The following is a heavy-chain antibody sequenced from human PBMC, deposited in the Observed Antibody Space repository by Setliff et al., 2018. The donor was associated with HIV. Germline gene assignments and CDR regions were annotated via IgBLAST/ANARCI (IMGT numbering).Heavy chain of an antibody. CDR1: GGCLTSSSYY. CDR2: AHYSGSN. J-gene: IGHJ5*02. V-gene: IGHV4-61*01. CDR3: ARVGYNDDSGYPYNWFDP. Sequence: SETLSLTCTVSGGCLTSSSYYWSWIRQPPGKGLEWPGHAHYSGSNKNNPSLRSRISMAVDTSKNQVSLKLSSVTAADTAVYYCARVGYNDDSGYPYNWFDPWGQGTLVTVSS. D-gene: IGHD3-22*01.